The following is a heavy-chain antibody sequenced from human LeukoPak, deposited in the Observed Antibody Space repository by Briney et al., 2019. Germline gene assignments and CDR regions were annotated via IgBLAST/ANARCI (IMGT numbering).Heavy chain of an antibody. CDR2: ISGSADTT. V-gene: IGHV3-23*01. D-gene: IGHD3-22*01. CDR3: TKDDYESSGHFTSDY. J-gene: IGHJ4*02. CDR1: GFTFSTYP. Sequence: GGSLRLSCAASGFTFSTYPMSWVRQAPGKGLEWVSTISGSADTTYYADSVKGRFTISRDNSKNTLYLQMNSLRAEDLAVYYCTKDDYESSGHFTSDYWGQGTLVTVSS.